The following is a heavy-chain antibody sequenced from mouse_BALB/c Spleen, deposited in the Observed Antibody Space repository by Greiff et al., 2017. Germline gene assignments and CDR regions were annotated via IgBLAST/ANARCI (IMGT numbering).Heavy chain of an antibody. CDR3: NAWGDGYSLFAY. Sequence: VQLQQSGAELVRSGASVKLSCTASGFNIKDYYMHWVKQRPEQGLEWIGWIDPENGDTEYAPKFQGKATMTADTSSNTAYLQLSSLTSEDTAVYYCNAWGDGYSLFAYWGQGTLVTVSA. J-gene: IGHJ3*01. D-gene: IGHD2-3*01. CDR2: IDPENGDT. CDR1: GFNIKDYY. V-gene: IGHV14-4*02.